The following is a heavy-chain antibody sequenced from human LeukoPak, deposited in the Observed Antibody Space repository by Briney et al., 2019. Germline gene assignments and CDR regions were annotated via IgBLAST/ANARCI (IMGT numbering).Heavy chain of an antibody. CDR1: GGSISSGGYY. J-gene: IGHJ4*02. V-gene: IGHV4-31*03. Sequence: SQTLSLTCTVSGGSISSGGYYWSWIRQHPGKGLEWIGYIYYSGSTYYNPSLKSRVTISVDTSKNQFSLKLSSVTAADTAVYYCARYYYDSSGCDYWGQGTLVTVSS. CDR2: IYYSGST. D-gene: IGHD3-22*01. CDR3: ARYYYDSSGCDY.